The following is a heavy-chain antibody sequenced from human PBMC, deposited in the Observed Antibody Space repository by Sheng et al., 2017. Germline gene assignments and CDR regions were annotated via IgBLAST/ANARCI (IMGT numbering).Heavy chain of an antibody. Sequence: EMQLVESGGALVQTGGSLRLSCISSEFTFGTYAMSWVRQAPGKGLEWVSSVSSGGDTYYADSVRGRFTISRDNAEDTQYLQMTSLRAEDTAIYYCARILGMHPYYNHLDVWGQGSTVTVSS. J-gene: IGHJ6*03. CDR1: EFTFGTYA. CDR2: VSSGGDT. CDR3: ARILGMHPYYNHLDV. V-gene: IGHV3-23*04. D-gene: IGHD3-16*01.